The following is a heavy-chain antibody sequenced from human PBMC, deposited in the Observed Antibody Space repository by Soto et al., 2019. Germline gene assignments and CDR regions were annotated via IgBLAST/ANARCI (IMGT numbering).Heavy chain of an antibody. Sequence: QVQLVQSGAEVKKPGASVKVSCKASGYTFTSYAMHWVRQAPGQRLEWMGWINAVNGNTKYSQKFQGRVTITRDTSASTAHMERSSLRSEDTAVYYCARAGYSSSTFWYFDLWGRGTLVTVSS. CDR3: ARAGYSSSTFWYFDL. V-gene: IGHV1-3*01. CDR1: GYTFTSYA. J-gene: IGHJ2*01. CDR2: INAVNGNT. D-gene: IGHD6-6*01.